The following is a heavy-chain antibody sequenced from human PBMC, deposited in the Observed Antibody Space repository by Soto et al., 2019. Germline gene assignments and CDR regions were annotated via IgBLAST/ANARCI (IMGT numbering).Heavy chain of an antibody. V-gene: IGHV3-30-3*02. Sequence: GSLRLSCAASGFTFSSYAMHWCRQAPGKGLEWVAVISYDGSNKYYADSVKGRFTISRDNSKNTLYLQMNSLRAEDTAVYYCAKRLIAAAGGFDYWGQGTLVTVSS. CDR1: GFTFSSYA. J-gene: IGHJ4*02. CDR3: AKRLIAAAGGFDY. D-gene: IGHD6-13*01. CDR2: ISYDGSNK.